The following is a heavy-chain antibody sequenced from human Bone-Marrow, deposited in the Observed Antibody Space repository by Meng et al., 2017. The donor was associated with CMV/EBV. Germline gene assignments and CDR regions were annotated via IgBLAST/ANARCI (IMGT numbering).Heavy chain of an antibody. J-gene: IGHJ4*02. CDR1: VSSNSAA. D-gene: IGHD3-3*01. CDR3: ARAGLRFLEWLSNFDY. CDR2: TYYRSKWYN. V-gene: IGHV6-1*01. Sequence: VSSNSAAWNWIRQSQSRGLEWLGRTYYRSKWYNDYAVSVKSRITINPDTSKNQFSLQLNSVTPEDTAVYYCARAGLRFLEWLSNFDYWGQGTLVTVSS.